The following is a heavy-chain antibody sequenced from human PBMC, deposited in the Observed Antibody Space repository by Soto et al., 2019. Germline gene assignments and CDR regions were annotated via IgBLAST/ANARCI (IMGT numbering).Heavy chain of an antibody. J-gene: IGHJ6*03. D-gene: IGHD6-13*01. V-gene: IGHV3-9*01. CDR1: GFTFDDYA. CDR2: ISWNSGSI. Sequence: GGSLRLSCAASGFTFDDYAMHWVRQAPGKGLEWVSGISWNSGSIGYADSVKGRFTISRDNAKNSLYLQMNSLRAEDTALYYCAKGGSSSPRLDYYYYMDVWGKGTTVTVSS. CDR3: AKGGSSSPRLDYYYYMDV.